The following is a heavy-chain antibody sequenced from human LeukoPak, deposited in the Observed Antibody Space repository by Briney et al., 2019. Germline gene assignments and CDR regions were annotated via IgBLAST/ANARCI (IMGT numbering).Heavy chain of an antibody. D-gene: IGHD3-10*01. CDR3: ARAILYYHGSGSYEYYYYGMDV. V-gene: IGHV1-69*04. CDR2: IIPILGIA. J-gene: IGHJ6*02. CDR1: GGTFSSYA. Sequence: SVKVSCKASGGTFSSYAISWVRQAPGQGLEWMGRIIPILGIANYAQKFQGRVTITADKSTSTAYMELSSLRSEDTAVYYCARAILYYHGSGSYEYYYYGMDVWGQGTTVTVSS.